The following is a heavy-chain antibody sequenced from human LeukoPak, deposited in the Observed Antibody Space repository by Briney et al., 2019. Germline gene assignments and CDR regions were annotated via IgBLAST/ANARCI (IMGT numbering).Heavy chain of an antibody. J-gene: IGHJ4*02. D-gene: IGHD2-2*01. V-gene: IGHV3-53*01. CDR3: AKDFIIVVVPAAASFDY. Sequence: GGSLRLSCAASGFTVSSNYMSWVRQAPGKGLEWVSVIYSGGSTYYADSVKGRFTISRDNSKNTLYLQMNSLRAEDTAVYYCAKDFIIVVVPAAASFDYWGQGTLVTVSS. CDR1: GFTVSSNY. CDR2: IYSGGST.